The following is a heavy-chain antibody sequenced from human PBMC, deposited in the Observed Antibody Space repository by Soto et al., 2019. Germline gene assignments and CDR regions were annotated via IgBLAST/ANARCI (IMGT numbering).Heavy chain of an antibody. CDR3: ANWVVGATGGMDV. D-gene: IGHD1-26*01. V-gene: IGHV3-33*06. Sequence: QVQLVESGGGVVQPGRSLRLSCAASGFTFSSYGMHWVRQAPGKGLEWVAVIWYDGSNKYYADSVKGRFTISRDNSKNTLYLQMNSLRAEDTAVYYCANWVVGATGGMDVWGQGTTVTVSS. J-gene: IGHJ6*02. CDR2: IWYDGSNK. CDR1: GFTFSSYG.